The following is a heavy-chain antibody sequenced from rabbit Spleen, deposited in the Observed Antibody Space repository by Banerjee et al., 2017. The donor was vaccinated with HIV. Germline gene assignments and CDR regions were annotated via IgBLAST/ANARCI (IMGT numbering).Heavy chain of an antibody. V-gene: IGHV1S45*01. J-gene: IGHJ4*01. Sequence: QEQLVESGGGLVKPGASLTLTCTASGFSFSDRDVMCWVRQAPGKGLEWIACINTATGKPVYATWAKGRFTISTTSSTTVTLQMTSLTAADTATYFCARDLAGAIGWNFYLWGPGTLVTVS. CDR3: ARDLAGAIGWNFYL. D-gene: IGHD4-1*01. CDR1: GFSFSDRDV. CDR2: INTATGKP.